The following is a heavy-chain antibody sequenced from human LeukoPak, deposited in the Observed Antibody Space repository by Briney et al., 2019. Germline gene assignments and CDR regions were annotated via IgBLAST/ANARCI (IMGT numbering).Heavy chain of an antibody. CDR3: ATGVGDSGGYPNDY. CDR2: IIPIFGTA. V-gene: IGHV1-69*06. D-gene: IGHD3-22*01. J-gene: IGHJ4*02. Sequence: GASVKVSCKASGGTFSSYAISWVRQAPGQGLEWMGGIIPIFGTANYAQKFQGRVMITADKSTSTAYMELSSLRSEDTAVYYCATGVGDSGGYPNDYWGQGTLVTVSS. CDR1: GGTFSSYA.